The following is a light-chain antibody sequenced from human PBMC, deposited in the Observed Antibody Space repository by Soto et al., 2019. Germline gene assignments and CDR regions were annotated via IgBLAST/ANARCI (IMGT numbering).Light chain of an antibody. CDR2: GAS. V-gene: IGKV3-20*01. Sequence: EIVLTQSPGTLPLSPGERATLSCRASQSVSSSYLAWYQQKPGQAPRLLIYGASSRATGIPDGFSGSGSGTDFTLTISRLEPEDFAVYYCQQYGDSPRTFGQGTKVDIK. CDR1: QSVSSSY. J-gene: IGKJ1*01. CDR3: QQYGDSPRT.